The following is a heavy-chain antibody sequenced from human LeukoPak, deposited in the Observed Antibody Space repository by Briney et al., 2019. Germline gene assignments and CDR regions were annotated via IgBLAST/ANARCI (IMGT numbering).Heavy chain of an antibody. CDR2: MNPNSGNT. Sequence: GASVKVSCKASGYTFTGYYMHWVRQAPGQGLEWMGWMNPNSGNTGYAQKFQGRVTMTRDTSISTAYMELSRLRSDDTAVYYCARVAGYYYYYMDVWGKGTTVTVSS. J-gene: IGHJ6*03. D-gene: IGHD6-19*01. V-gene: IGHV1-2*02. CDR1: GYTFTGYY. CDR3: ARVAGYYYYYMDV.